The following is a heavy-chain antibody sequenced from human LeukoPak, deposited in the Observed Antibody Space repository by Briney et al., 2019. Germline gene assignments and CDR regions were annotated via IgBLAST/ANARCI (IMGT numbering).Heavy chain of an antibody. Sequence: PGGSLRLSCAASGFTFSSYGMHWVRQAPGKGLEWVAFIRYDGTNKYYADSVKGRFTISRDNYRHTLYLQMISLRAEDTAVYYCAKSAVGATLGDYWGQGTPVTVSS. CDR3: AKSAVGATLGDY. CDR1: GFTFSSYG. D-gene: IGHD1-26*01. J-gene: IGHJ4*02. CDR2: IRYDGTNK. V-gene: IGHV3-30*02.